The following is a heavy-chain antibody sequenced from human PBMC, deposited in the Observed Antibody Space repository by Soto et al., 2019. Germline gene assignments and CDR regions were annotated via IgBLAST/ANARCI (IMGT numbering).Heavy chain of an antibody. J-gene: IGHJ6*03. CDR3: ARGRLVYAISRNYYYYYYMDV. CDR2: INHSGST. Sequence: SETLSLTCAVYGGSFSGYYWSWIRQPPGKGLEWIGEINHSGSTNYNPSLKSRVTISVDTSKNQFSLKLSSVTAADTAVYYCARGRLVYAISRNYYYYYYMDVWGKGTTVTVSS. CDR1: GGSFSGYY. V-gene: IGHV4-34*01. D-gene: IGHD2-8*01.